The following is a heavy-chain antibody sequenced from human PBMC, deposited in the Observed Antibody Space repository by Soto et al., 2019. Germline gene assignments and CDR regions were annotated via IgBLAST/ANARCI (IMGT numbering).Heavy chain of an antibody. J-gene: IGHJ3*01. D-gene: IGHD1-26*01. V-gene: IGHV1-18*01. CDR3: ARLLTEGATFREDAFDL. CDR1: RYTFTSHG. CDR2: ISTFNGKT. Sequence: QVPLVQSGGDVKTPGASVKVSCTSSRYTFTSHGIAWVRQAPGQGLEWMGWISTFNGKTDYAQKFQGRVTMTADTLTSTVHMELRSLRSDDTDVYYCARLLTEGATFREDAFDLWGQGTKVTVSS.